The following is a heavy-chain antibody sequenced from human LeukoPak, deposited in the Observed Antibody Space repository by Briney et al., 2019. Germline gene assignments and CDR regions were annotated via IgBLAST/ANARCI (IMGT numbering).Heavy chain of an antibody. CDR1: GGSFSGYY. CDR2: INHSGST. CDR3: ARDYYDSSGYYFFDP. J-gene: IGHJ5*02. D-gene: IGHD3-22*01. V-gene: IGHV4-34*01. Sequence: PSETLSLTXAVYGGSFSGYYWSWIRQPPGKGLEWIGEINHSGSTNYNPSLKSRVTISVDTSKNQFSLKLSSVTAADTAVYYCARDYYDSSGYYFFDPWGLGTLVTVSS.